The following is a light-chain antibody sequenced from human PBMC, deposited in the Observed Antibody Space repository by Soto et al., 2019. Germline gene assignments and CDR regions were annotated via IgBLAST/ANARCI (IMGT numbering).Light chain of an antibody. V-gene: IGLV1-44*01. Sequence: QSVLTQPPSASGTPGQRVTISCSGSSSNIKSNTVNWYQQLPGTAPKLLIYSNDQRPSGVPDRFSGSKSGTSASLAISGLQSEDEADYYCVAWDDSLNGPVFGGGTKLTVL. J-gene: IGLJ3*02. CDR2: SND. CDR1: SSNIKSNT. CDR3: VAWDDSLNGPV.